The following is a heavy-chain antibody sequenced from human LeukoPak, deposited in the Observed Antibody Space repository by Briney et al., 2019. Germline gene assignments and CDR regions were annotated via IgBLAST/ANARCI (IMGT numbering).Heavy chain of an antibody. CDR2: IWYDGSNK. D-gene: IGHD3-22*01. CDR3: ANDRTYYDSSGYPTNAFDI. Sequence: HPGGSLRLSCAASGFTFSSYGMHWVRQAPGKGLEWVAVIWYDGSNKYYADSVKGRFTISRDNSKNTLYLQMNSLRAEDTAVYYCANDRTYYDSSGYPTNAFDIWGQGTMVTVSS. CDR1: GFTFSSYG. V-gene: IGHV3-33*06. J-gene: IGHJ3*02.